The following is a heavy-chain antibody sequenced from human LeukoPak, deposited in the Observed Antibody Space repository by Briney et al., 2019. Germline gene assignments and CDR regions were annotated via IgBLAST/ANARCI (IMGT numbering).Heavy chain of an antibody. D-gene: IGHD3-16*01. CDR2: ISSSSSYI. CDR3: ARDSGGADFDY. CDR1: GFTFGKYW. Sequence: GGSLRLSCVASGFTFGKYWMSWVRQAPGKGLEWVSSISSSSSYIYYADSVKGRFTISRDNAKNSLYLQMNSLRAEDTAVYYCARDSGGADFDYWGQGTLVTVSS. J-gene: IGHJ4*02. V-gene: IGHV3-21*01.